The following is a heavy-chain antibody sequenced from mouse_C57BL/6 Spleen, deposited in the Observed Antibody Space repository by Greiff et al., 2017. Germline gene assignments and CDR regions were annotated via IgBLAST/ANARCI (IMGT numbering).Heavy chain of an antibody. CDR3: ARGIYYGSPWYFDY. D-gene: IGHD1-1*01. CDR1: GYAFSSYW. Sequence: QVQLQQSGAELVKPGASVKVSCKASGYAFSSYWMNWVKQRPGKGLEWIGQIYPGDGDTNYNGKFKGKATLTADKSSSTAYMQLSSLTSEDSAVYFCARGIYYGSPWYFDYWGQGTTLTVSS. J-gene: IGHJ2*01. CDR2: IYPGDGDT. V-gene: IGHV1-80*01.